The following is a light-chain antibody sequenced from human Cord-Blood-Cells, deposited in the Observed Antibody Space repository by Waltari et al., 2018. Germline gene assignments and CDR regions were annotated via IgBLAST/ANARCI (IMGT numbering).Light chain of an antibody. V-gene: IGLV2-23*01. CDR1: SSDVGSYNL. CDR3: CSHAGSSTLV. J-gene: IGLJ3*02. Sequence: QSALTQPASVSGSPGQSTTISCTGTSSDVGSYNLFSWYQQHPGKAPKLMIYEGSKRPSGVSNRFSGSKSGNTASLTISGLQAEDEADYYCCSHAGSSTLVFGGGTKLTVL. CDR2: EGS.